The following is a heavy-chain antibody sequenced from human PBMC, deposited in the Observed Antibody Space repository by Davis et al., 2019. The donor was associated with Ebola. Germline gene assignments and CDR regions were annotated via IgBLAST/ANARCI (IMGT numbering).Heavy chain of an antibody. V-gene: IGHV3-9*01. J-gene: IGHJ4*02. CDR2: ISWNSGSI. Sequence: PGGSLRLSCAASGFTFADYAMHWVRQAPGKGLEWVSGISWNSGSIGYADSVQGRFTISRDNAKNSLYLQMNSLRAEDTAVYYCARDQLGGYSYGTIDYWGQGTLVTVSS. CDR3: ARDQLGGYSYGTIDY. D-gene: IGHD5-18*01. CDR1: GFTFADYA.